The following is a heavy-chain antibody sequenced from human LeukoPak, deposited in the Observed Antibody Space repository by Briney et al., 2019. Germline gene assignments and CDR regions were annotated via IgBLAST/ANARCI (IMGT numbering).Heavy chain of an antibody. D-gene: IGHD2-2*02. V-gene: IGHV1-18*01. Sequence: ASVKVSCKASGYTFTSYGISWVRQAPGQGLEWMGWISAYNGNTNYAQKLQGRVTMTTDTSTSTAYMELRSLRSDDTAVYYCATEPLGYCSRTSCYTGWGQGTLATVSS. CDR2: ISAYNGNT. J-gene: IGHJ4*02. CDR3: ATEPLGYCSRTSCYTG. CDR1: GYTFTSYG.